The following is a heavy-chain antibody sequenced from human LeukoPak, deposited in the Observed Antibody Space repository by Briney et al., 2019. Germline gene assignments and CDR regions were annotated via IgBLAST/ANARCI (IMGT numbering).Heavy chain of an antibody. J-gene: IGHJ4*02. CDR3: AKDRGYDSSGYYFDY. Sequence: GGSLRLSCAASGFTFSNYAMSWVRQAPGKGLEWVSGISGSGGSSYYADSVKGRFSISRDNAKNSLYLQMNSLRAEDTALYYCAKDRGYDSSGYYFDYWGQGTLVTVSS. CDR2: ISGSGGSS. CDR1: GFTFSNYA. D-gene: IGHD3-22*01. V-gene: IGHV3-23*01.